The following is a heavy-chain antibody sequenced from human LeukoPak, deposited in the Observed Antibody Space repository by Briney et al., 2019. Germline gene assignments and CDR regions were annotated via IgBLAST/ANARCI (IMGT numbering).Heavy chain of an antibody. D-gene: IGHD3-22*01. CDR1: GYTFTSYG. Sequence: GASVKVSCKASGYTFTSYGISWVRQAPGQGLEWMGWISAYNGNTNYAQKLQGRVTMTTDTSTSTAHMELRSLRSDDTAVYYCARAGGSGYYDSSGYYPHAFDIWGQGTMVTVSS. CDR2: ISAYNGNT. V-gene: IGHV1-18*01. CDR3: ARAGGSGYYDSSGYYPHAFDI. J-gene: IGHJ3*02.